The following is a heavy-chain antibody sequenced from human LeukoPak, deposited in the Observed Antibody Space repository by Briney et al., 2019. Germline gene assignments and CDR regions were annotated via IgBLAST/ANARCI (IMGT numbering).Heavy chain of an antibody. V-gene: IGHV4-34*01. CDR2: INHSGST. CDR3: ARDDEVAGRAYDY. J-gene: IGHJ4*02. CDR1: GGSFSGYY. D-gene: IGHD6-19*01. Sequence: PSETLSLTCAVYGGSFSGYYWSWVRQPPGEGLEWVGEINHSGSTNYNPSLKSRVTISVDTSKNQFSLKLSSVTAADTAVYYCARDDEVAGRAYDYWGQGTLVTVSS.